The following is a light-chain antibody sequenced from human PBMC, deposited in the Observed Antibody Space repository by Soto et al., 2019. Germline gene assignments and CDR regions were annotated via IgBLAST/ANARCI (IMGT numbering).Light chain of an antibody. CDR3: QQSYTSPWT. J-gene: IGKJ1*01. CDR1: QSISNW. CDR2: KAI. V-gene: IGKV1-5*03. Sequence: DIQMTQSPSTLSASVGDRVTITCRASQSISNWLAWYQQKPGKAPKLLIYKAINLQSGVPSRFSGSGSGTEFSLTINSLQPEDFATYYCQQSYTSPWTFGQGTKVDIK.